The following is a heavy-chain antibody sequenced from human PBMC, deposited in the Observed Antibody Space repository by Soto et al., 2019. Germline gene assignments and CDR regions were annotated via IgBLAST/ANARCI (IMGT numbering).Heavy chain of an antibody. CDR2: INPNSGGT. D-gene: IGHD6-13*01. Sequence: ASVKVSCKASGYTFTGYYMHWVRQAPGQGLEWMGWINPNSGGTNYAQKFQGRVTMTRDTSISTAYMELSRLRSDDTAVYYCARAGGIAAAGTPMDVWGQGTTVTVSS. V-gene: IGHV1-2*02. J-gene: IGHJ6*02. CDR3: ARAGGIAAAGTPMDV. CDR1: GYTFTGYY.